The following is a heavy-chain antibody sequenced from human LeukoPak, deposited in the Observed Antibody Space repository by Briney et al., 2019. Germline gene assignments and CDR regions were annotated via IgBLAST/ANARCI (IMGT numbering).Heavy chain of an antibody. CDR2: IYFSGST. Sequence: PSETLSLTCTVSGGSISSSNHYWGWIRQPPRKGLEWIGSIYFSGSTYYNPSLKSRATISIDTSKNHFSLKLSSVTAADTAVYYCAKIGIMATITFDYWGQGTLVTVSS. CDR1: GGSISSSNHY. D-gene: IGHD5-24*01. CDR3: AKIGIMATITFDY. V-gene: IGHV4-39*02. J-gene: IGHJ4*02.